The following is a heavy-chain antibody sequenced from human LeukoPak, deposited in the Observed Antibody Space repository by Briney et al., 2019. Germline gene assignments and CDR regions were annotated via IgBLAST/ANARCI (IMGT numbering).Heavy chain of an antibody. CDR3: AKGEDYYQYGMDV. V-gene: IGHV3-74*01. CDR1: GFTFSNYW. Sequence: GGSLRLSCAASGFTFSNYWMHWVRQAPGKGVVWVSRINKDGSGTSYADPVKGRFTSSRDNAKNTLYLQMNSLRAEDTAVYYCAKGEDYYQYGMDVWGQGTTVTVSS. D-gene: IGHD1-26*01. CDR2: INKDGSGT. J-gene: IGHJ6*02.